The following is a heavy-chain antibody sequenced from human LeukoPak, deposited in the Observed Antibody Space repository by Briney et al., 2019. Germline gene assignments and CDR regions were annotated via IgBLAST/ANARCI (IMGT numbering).Heavy chain of an antibody. Sequence: ASVKVSCKASGYTFTSYYMHWVRQAPGQGLEWMGIINPSGGSTSYAQKFQGRVTMTRDTSTSTVYMELSSLRSEDTAVYYCARDSFGYSYGYPHWYFDLWGRGTLVTVSS. CDR1: GYTFTSYY. V-gene: IGHV1-46*01. D-gene: IGHD5-18*01. CDR2: INPSGGST. CDR3: ARDSFGYSYGYPHWYFDL. J-gene: IGHJ2*01.